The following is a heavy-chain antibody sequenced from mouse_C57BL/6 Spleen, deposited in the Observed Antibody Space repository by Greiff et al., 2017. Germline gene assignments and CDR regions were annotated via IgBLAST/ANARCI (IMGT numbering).Heavy chain of an antibody. CDR2: ISSGGDYI. CDR1: GFTFSSYA. CDR3: TRENDGSYGYFDV. Sequence: EVKLMESGEGLVKPGGSLKLSCAASGFTFSSYAMSWVRQTPEKRLEWVAYISSGGDYIYYADTLKGRFTISRDQARNTLYLQMSSLKSEDTAMYDCTRENDGSYGYFDVWGTGTTVTVSS. D-gene: IGHD1-1*02. J-gene: IGHJ1*03. V-gene: IGHV5-9-1*02.